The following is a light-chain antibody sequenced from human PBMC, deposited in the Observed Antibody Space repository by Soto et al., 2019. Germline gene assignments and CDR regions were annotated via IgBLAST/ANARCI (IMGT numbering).Light chain of an antibody. CDR2: EVT. V-gene: IGLV2-14*01. J-gene: IGLJ1*01. Sequence: QSVLTQPASVSGSPGQSITISCTGTSGDIGSYNLVSWYQQHPGKAPKLIIYEVTDRPSGVSNRFSGSKSGNTASLTISGVQAEDEAEDYCSSYTNINTRECVFGTGTK. CDR1: SGDIGSYNL. CDR3: SSYTNINTRECV.